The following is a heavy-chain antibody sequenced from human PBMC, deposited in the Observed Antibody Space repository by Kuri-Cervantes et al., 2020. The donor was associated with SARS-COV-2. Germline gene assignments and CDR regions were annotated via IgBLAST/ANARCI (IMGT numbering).Heavy chain of an antibody. Sequence: GESLKISCAASGFNYLNYSMHWVRQAPGTGLEWVAFVSYNGTNKYYADSVKGRFTISRDNSRNIVYLQMNSLRPEDTALYYCTREAYDYNMGFDSWGQGTLVTVSS. V-gene: IGHV3-30-3*01. CDR1: GFNYLNYS. J-gene: IGHJ4*02. CDR3: TREAYDYNMGFDS. D-gene: IGHD4-11*01. CDR2: VSYNGTNK.